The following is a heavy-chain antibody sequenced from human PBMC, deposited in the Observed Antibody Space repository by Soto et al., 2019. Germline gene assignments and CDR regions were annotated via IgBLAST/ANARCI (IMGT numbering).Heavy chain of an antibody. J-gene: IGHJ6*03. Sequence: GESLKISCKGSGYSLTSYWIGWVRQMPGKGLEWMGIIYPGDSDTRYSPSFHGQVTISADKPISTAYLQWSSLKASDTAMYYCARHGVATGPYYYYYMDVWGKGTTVTVSS. V-gene: IGHV5-51*01. CDR3: ARHGVATGPYYYYYMDV. CDR2: IYPGDSDT. CDR1: GYSLTSYW. D-gene: IGHD5-12*01.